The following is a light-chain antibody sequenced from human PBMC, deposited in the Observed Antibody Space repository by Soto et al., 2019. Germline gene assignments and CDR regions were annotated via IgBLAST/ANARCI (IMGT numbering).Light chain of an antibody. J-gene: IGLJ1*01. CDR3: ATWDDSLDGYF. Sequence: QSVLTQSPSASGTPGQGVTISCSGRSSNIGSNSVSWYQHLPGTAPKLVIYYTSRRPSGVPDRFSGSKSGTSASLAISGLQSEDEADYYCATWDDSLDGYFFGTGTKV. CDR1: SSNIGSNS. CDR2: YTS. V-gene: IGLV1-44*01.